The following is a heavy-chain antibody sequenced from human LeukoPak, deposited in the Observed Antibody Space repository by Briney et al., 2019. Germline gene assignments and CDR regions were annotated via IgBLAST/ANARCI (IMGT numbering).Heavy chain of an antibody. V-gene: IGHV4-59*08. CDR1: GGSISSYY. CDR2: IYYSGST. J-gene: IGHJ4*02. D-gene: IGHD2-21*02. Sequence: SETLSLTCTVSGGSISSYYWSWIRQPPGKGLEWIGYIYYSGSTNYNPSLKSRVTISVDTSKNQFSLKLSSVTAADTAVYYCARRVAVTARYYFDYWGQGILVTVSS. CDR3: ARRVAVTARYYFDY.